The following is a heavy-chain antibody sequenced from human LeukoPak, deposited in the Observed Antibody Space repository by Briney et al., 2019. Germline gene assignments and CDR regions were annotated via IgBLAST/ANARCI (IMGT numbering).Heavy chain of an antibody. D-gene: IGHD3-10*01. Sequence: GASVKVSCKASGYTFTSYYMHLVRQAPGQGLEWMGRINPNSGGTNYAQKFQGRVTMTRDTSISTAYMELSRLRSDDTVVYYCARAHGSGAPVYFDYWGQGTLVTVSS. J-gene: IGHJ4*02. CDR2: INPNSGGT. CDR1: GYTFTSYY. V-gene: IGHV1-2*05. CDR3: ARAHGSGAPVYFDY.